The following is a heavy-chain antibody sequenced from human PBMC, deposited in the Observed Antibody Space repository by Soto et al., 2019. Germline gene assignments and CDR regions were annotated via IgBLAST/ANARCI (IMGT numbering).Heavy chain of an antibody. Sequence: PSETLSLTCTFSGCSISSYYWSWIRQPPGKGLEWIGYIFYSGSTNYNPSLKSRVTISVDTSKNQFSLKLSSVTAADTAVYYCARGNIRIEYWGQGTLVTVSS. CDR3: ARGNIRIEY. J-gene: IGHJ4*02. CDR1: GCSISSYY. V-gene: IGHV4-59*12. CDR2: IFYSGST.